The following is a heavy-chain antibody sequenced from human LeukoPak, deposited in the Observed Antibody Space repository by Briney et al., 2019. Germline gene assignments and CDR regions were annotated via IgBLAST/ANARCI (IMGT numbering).Heavy chain of an antibody. CDR3: AKDIHDILTGGGFDY. CDR2: ISSSGDST. CDR1: GFTFSSYA. J-gene: IGHJ4*02. D-gene: IGHD3-9*01. Sequence: AGGSLRLSCAASGFTFSSYAMSWVRQSPGKGLEWVSGISSSGDSTYYADSVKGRFTISRDNAKNSLYLQMNSLRAEDTALYYCAKDIHDILTGGGFDYWGQGTLVTVSS. V-gene: IGHV3-23*01.